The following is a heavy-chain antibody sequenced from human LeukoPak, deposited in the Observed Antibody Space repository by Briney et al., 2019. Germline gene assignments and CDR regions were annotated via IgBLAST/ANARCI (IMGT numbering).Heavy chain of an antibody. CDR2: ISYDGSNK. V-gene: IGHV3-30*04. D-gene: IGHD3-10*01. J-gene: IGHJ4*02. CDR3: ARDAGYGSGSYYSYYFDY. Sequence: PGRSLRLSCAASGFTFSSYAMHRVRQAPGKGLEWVAVISYDGSNKYYADSVKGRFTISRDNSKNTLYLQMNSLRAEDTAVYYCARDAGYGSGSYYSYYFDYWGQGTLVTVSS. CDR1: GFTFSSYA.